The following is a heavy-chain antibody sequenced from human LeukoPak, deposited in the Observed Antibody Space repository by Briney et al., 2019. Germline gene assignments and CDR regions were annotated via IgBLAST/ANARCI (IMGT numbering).Heavy chain of an antibody. CDR3: VGSSGWWGFDY. CDR1: RFTFSTYW. V-gene: IGHV3-74*01. CDR2: INSDGSST. J-gene: IGHJ4*02. D-gene: IGHD6-19*01. Sequence: GGSLRLSCAASRFTFSTYWMHWVRQAPGKGLVWVSRINSDGSSTGYADSVRGRFTISRDNAKNTLYLQMHSLRAEDTAPYYCVGSSGWWGFDYWGQGTLVTVSS.